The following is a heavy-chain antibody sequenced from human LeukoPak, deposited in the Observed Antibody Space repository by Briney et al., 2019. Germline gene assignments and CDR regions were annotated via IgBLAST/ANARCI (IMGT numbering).Heavy chain of an antibody. CDR1: GFTFSSYG. Sequence: GRSLRLSCAASGFTFSSYGMHWVRQAPGKGLEWVAVIWYDGSNKYYADSVKGRFTISRDNSNNTLYLQMNSLRAEDTAVYCCARALSSGSYGWFDPWGQGTLVTVSS. D-gene: IGHD1-26*01. CDR3: ARALSSGSYGWFDP. J-gene: IGHJ5*02. CDR2: IWYDGSNK. V-gene: IGHV3-33*01.